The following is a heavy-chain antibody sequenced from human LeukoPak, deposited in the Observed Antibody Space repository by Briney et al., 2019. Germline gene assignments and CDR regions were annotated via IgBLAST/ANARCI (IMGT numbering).Heavy chain of an antibody. CDR1: GFTFSSYA. CDR2: RSYDGSNK. Sequence: PGGSLRLSCAASGFTFSSYAMHWVRQAPAKGLEREAVRSYDGSNKYYADSVKGRFTISRDNSKNTLYLQMNSLRAEDTAVYYCARVGTTVTTIRSPLDYWGQGTLVTVSS. V-gene: IGHV3-30*04. J-gene: IGHJ4*02. D-gene: IGHD4-17*01. CDR3: ARVGTTVTTIRSPLDY.